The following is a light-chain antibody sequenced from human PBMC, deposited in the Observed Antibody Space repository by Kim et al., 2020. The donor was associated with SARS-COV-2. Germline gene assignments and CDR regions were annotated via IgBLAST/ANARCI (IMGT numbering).Light chain of an antibody. CDR1: QSVSNSY. Sequence: PGERATLSCGASQSVSNSYLAWYQQKPGLAPRLLIDDASSRATGIPDRFSGSGSGTDFTLTISRLEPEDFAVYYCQQYGSSPMYTFGQGTKLEI. J-gene: IGKJ2*01. CDR3: QQYGSSPMYT. V-gene: IGKV3D-20*01. CDR2: DAS.